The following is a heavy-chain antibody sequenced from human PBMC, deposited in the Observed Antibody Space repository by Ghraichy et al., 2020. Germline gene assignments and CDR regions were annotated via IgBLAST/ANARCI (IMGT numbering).Heavy chain of an antibody. CDR3: SRGGSGPEWLVFRY. J-gene: IGHJ4*02. CDR1: GGSINTYY. CDR2: IYYSWST. V-gene: IGHV4-59*01. D-gene: IGHD6-19*01. Sequence: SQTLSLTCTVSGGSINTYYWSWIRQPPGKGLEWIGYIYYSWSTNYNPSLESRVTISVDTSKNQFSLKLSSVTAADTAVYYCSRGGSGPEWLVFRYWGQGTLVTVSS.